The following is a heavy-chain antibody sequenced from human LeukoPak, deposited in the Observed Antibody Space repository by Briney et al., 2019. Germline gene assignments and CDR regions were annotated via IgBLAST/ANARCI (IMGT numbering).Heavy chain of an antibody. CDR2: INQDGGEK. CDR1: GLTLSNFW. Sequence: GGSLRLSCVASGLTLSNFWMTWVRQAPGKGLEWVATINQDGGEKYYVDSVKGRFIISRDNAKNSVYLQMDSLRVEETAVYSCVRGHLWLENWGQGTLVTVSS. J-gene: IGHJ4*02. CDR3: VRGHLWLEN. V-gene: IGHV3-7*03. D-gene: IGHD3-3*02.